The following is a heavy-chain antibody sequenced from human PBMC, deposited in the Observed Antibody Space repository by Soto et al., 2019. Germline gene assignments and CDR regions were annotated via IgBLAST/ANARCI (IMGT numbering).Heavy chain of an antibody. CDR3: ARHGSSYYDILTGYEGWFDP. CDR1: GGSISSYG. D-gene: IGHD3-9*01. V-gene: IGHV4-59*08. Sequence: SLTMSLTCTVAGGSISSYGWSCILQHPGKGLEWIGYIYYSGSTNYNPSLKSRVTISVDTSRNQFSLKLSSVTAADTAVYYCARHGSSYYDILTGYEGWFDPWGQGTLVTVSS. J-gene: IGHJ5*02. CDR2: IYYSGST.